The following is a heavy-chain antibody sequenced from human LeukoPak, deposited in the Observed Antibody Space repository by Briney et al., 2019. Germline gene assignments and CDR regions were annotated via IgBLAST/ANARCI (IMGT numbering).Heavy chain of an antibody. CDR3: ARVDYGDEGYYFGY. V-gene: IGHV1-2*02. CDR2: INPNSGGT. Sequence: ASVKVSCKASGYTFTGYYMHWVRQAPGQGVEWMGWINPNSGGTNYAQKFQGRVTMTRDTSISTAYMELSRLRSDDTAVYYCARVDYGDEGYYFGYWGQGTLVTVSS. J-gene: IGHJ4*02. D-gene: IGHD4-17*01. CDR1: GYTFTGYY.